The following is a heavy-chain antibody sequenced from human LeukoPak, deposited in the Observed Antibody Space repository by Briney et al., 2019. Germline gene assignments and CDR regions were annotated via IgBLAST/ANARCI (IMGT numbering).Heavy chain of an antibody. V-gene: IGHV1-69*05. CDR1: GGTFSSYA. Sequence: SVKVSCKASGGTFSSYAISWVRQAPGQGLEWMGGIIPIFGTANYAQKFQGRVTMTRDTSTSTVYTELSGLRSEDTAVYYCARRYYDSSGYYYLDYWGQGTLVTVSS. CDR2: IIPIFGTA. D-gene: IGHD3-22*01. CDR3: ARRYYDSSGYYYLDY. J-gene: IGHJ4*02.